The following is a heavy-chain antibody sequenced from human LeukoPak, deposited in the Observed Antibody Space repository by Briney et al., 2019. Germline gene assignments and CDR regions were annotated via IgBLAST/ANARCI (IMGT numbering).Heavy chain of an antibody. V-gene: IGHV3-74*01. CDR2: INSDGSTI. Sequence: GGSLRLSCAASGFTFSRHWMHWVRQAPGKGLVWVSHINSDGSTINYADSVKGRFTISRDNVKNTVYLQMNSLRAEDTAVYYCIRALSGRDDYWGQGTLVTVSS. CDR1: GFTFSRHW. D-gene: IGHD2-15*01. CDR3: IRALSGRDDY. J-gene: IGHJ4*02.